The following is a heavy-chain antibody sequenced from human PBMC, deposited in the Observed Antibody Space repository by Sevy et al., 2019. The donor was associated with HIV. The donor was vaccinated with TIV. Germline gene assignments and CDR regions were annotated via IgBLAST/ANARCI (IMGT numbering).Heavy chain of an antibody. V-gene: IGHV3-7*01. CDR1: GFTFSSYW. Sequence: GGSLRLSCAASGFTFSSYWMSWVRQAPGKGLEWVANIKQDGSEKYYVDSVKGRFTISRDNAKNSLYLQMNSLRAEDTAVYYCASSLGELSFFYYYYMDVWGKWTTVTVSS. CDR3: ASSLGELSFFYYYYMDV. D-gene: IGHD3-16*02. CDR2: IKQDGSEK. J-gene: IGHJ6*03.